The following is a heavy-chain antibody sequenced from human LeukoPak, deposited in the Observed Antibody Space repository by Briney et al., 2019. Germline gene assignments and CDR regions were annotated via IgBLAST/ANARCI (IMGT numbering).Heavy chain of an antibody. CDR2: ISSSSSYI. CDR1: GFTFSSYS. CDR3: ARDCSRGVDCYQTVDY. J-gene: IGHJ4*02. Sequence: SGGSLRLSCAASGFTFSSYSMNWVRQAPGKGLEWVSSISSSSSYIYYADSVKGRFTISRDNAKNSLYLQMNSLRAEDTAVYYCARDCSRGVDCYQTVDYWGQGTLVTVSS. D-gene: IGHD2-21*02. V-gene: IGHV3-21*01.